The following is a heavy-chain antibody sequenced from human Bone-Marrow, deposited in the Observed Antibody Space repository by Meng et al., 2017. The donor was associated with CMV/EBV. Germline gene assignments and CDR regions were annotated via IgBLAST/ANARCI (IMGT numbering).Heavy chain of an antibody. CDR1: GFTFSSYS. Sequence: LSRAASGFTFSSYSMNCVRQAPGKGLEWVSSISSSSSYIYYADSVKGRFTISRDNAKNSLYLQMNSLRAEDTAVYYCARGGGPLDDYWGQGTLVTVSS. D-gene: IGHD1-26*01. CDR2: ISSSSSYI. V-gene: IGHV3-21*01. J-gene: IGHJ4*02. CDR3: ARGGGPLDDY.